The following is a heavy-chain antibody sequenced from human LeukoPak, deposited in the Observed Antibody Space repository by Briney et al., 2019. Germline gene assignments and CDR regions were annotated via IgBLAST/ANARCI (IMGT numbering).Heavy chain of an antibody. CDR3: ARALLWSGYYTGIYYFDY. CDR1: GGSISSYY. CDR2: IYYSGST. D-gene: IGHD3-3*01. V-gene: IGHV4-59*12. J-gene: IGHJ4*02. Sequence: PSETLSLTCTVSGGSISSYYWSWIRQPPGKGLEWIGYIYYSGSTNYNPSLKSRVTISVDRSKNQFSLKLSSVTAADTAVYYCARALLWSGYYTGIYYFDYWGQGTLVTVSS.